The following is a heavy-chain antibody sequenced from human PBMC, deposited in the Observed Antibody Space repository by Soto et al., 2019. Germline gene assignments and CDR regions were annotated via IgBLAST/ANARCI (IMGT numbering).Heavy chain of an antibody. D-gene: IGHD3-22*01. J-gene: IGHJ6*02. V-gene: IGHV3-33*01. CDR2: IWYDGSNK. Sequence: GGSLRLSCAASGFTFSSYGMHWVRQAPGKGLEWVAVIWYDGSNKYYADSVKGRFTISRDNSKNTLYLQMNSLRAEDTAVYYCARDLYYDSSGYSPYYYYGMDVWGQGTTVTVSS. CDR3: ARDLYYDSSGYSPYYYYGMDV. CDR1: GFTFSSYG.